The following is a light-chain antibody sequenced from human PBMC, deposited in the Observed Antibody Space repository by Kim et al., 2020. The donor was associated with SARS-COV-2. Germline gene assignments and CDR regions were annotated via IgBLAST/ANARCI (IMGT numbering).Light chain of an antibody. V-gene: IGKV3-20*01. CDR1: PSGRLSY. Sequence: PRERATLPGKASPSGRLSYLAWYQQKPGQAPRLLIYGAYSRATGIPDRFSGSGSGTDFTLTISRLEPEDFAVYYCQQYGSSPKTFGQGTKVDIK. CDR2: GAY. CDR3: QQYGSSPKT. J-gene: IGKJ1*01.